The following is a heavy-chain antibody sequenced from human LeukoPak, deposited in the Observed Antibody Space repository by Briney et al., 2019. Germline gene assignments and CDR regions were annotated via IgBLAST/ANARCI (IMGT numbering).Heavy chain of an antibody. CDR2: ISYDGSNK. J-gene: IGHJ4*02. V-gene: IGHV3-30*18. CDR3: AKPLYSGSYYKVASFDY. CDR1: GFTFSSYG. D-gene: IGHD1-26*01. Sequence: PGRSLRLSCAASGFTFSSYGMHGVRQAPGKGLEWVAVISYDGSNKYYADSVKGRFTISRDNSKNTLYLQMNSLRAEDTAVYYCAKPLYSGSYYKVASFDYWGQGTLVTVSS.